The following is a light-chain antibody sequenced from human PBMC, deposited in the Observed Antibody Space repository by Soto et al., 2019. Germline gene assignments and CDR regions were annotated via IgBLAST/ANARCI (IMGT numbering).Light chain of an antibody. CDR3: QQSYSTPIT. J-gene: IGKJ5*01. CDR1: QSISSW. CDR2: AAS. V-gene: IGKV1-39*01. Sequence: DIQMTQSPSTLSASVGDWVTITCRASQSISSWLAWYQQKPGKAPKLLIYAASSLQSGVPSRFSGSGSGTDFTLTISSLQPEDFATYYCQQSYSTPITFGQGTRLEIK.